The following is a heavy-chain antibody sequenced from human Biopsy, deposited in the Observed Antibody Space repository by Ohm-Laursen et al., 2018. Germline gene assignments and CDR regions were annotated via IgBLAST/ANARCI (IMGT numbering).Heavy chain of an antibody. V-gene: IGHV4-61*01. J-gene: IGHJ2*01. CDR3: ARDRGYYSDRTAPGYFDL. CDR1: GDSVSSGSFY. Sequence: SQTLSLTCTVSGDSVSSGSFYWTWIRQPPGQGLEYIGYIYDRGSTANYNPSLESRVTMSVDMPKNQFSLKLSSVTAADTAIYYCARDRGYYSDRTAPGYFDLWGRGTLVTVSS. CDR2: IYDRGSTA. D-gene: IGHD3-22*01.